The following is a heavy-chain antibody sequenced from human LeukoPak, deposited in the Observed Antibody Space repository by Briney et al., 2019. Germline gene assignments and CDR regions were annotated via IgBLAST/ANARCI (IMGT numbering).Heavy chain of an antibody. CDR3: ARDRSSSWYKFYAFDI. Sequence: GGSLRLSCAASGFTFSDYYMSWIRQAPGKGLEWVSYISSSGSTIYYADSVKGRSTISRDNAKNSLYLQMNSLRAEDTAVYYCARDRSSSWYKFYAFDIWGQGTMVTVSS. D-gene: IGHD6-13*01. CDR1: GFTFSDYY. V-gene: IGHV3-11*01. J-gene: IGHJ3*02. CDR2: ISSSGSTI.